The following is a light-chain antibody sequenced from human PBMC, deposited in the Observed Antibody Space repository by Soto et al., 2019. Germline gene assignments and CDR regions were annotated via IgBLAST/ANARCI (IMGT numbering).Light chain of an antibody. CDR3: GASDSSLSAYV. CDR2: DND. J-gene: IGLJ1*01. Sequence: SVLTQPPSVSAAPGQKVTISCSGSSSNIGSNFVAWYQQLPGTAPKLLIFDNDNRPSGIPDRFSGSKSGTSATLGIAGLQTGDEADYYCGASDSSLSAYVFGIGTKVTVL. CDR1: SSNIGSNF. V-gene: IGLV1-51*01.